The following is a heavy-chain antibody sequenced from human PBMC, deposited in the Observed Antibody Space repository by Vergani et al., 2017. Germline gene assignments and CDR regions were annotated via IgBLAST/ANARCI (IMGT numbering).Heavy chain of an antibody. V-gene: IGHV2-26*01. CDR2: IFSNDEK. D-gene: IGHD3-22*01. J-gene: IGHJ4*02. Sequence: QVTLKESGPVLVKPTETLTLTCTVSGFSLSNARMGVSWIRQPPGKALEWLAHIFSNDEKSYSTSLKSRLTISKDTSKSQVVLTMTNMDPVDTATYYCAHSVVDSSGYEEYYFDYWGQGTLVTVSS. CDR3: AHSVVDSSGYEEYYFDY. CDR1: GFSLSNARMG.